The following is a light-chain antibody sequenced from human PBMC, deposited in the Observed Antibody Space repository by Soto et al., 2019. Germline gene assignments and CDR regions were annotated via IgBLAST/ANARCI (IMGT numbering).Light chain of an antibody. J-gene: IGKJ3*01. CDR3: QQYGSSRFT. Sequence: EIVLTQSPGTLSLSPGEKATLSCRASQSISSSYLAWYQQKPGQAPRLLVYGASSRATGIPDRFSGSGSGTDFTLTISRLDPEDYAVYFYQQYGSSRFTLRLGNKGDIK. CDR1: QSISSSY. CDR2: GAS. V-gene: IGKV3-20*01.